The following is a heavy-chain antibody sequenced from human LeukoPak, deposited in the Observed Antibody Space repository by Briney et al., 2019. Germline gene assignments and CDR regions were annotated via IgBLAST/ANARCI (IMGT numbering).Heavy chain of an antibody. D-gene: IGHD3-10*01. CDR1: GFAFSNAW. CDR2: IKSKTDGGTT. CDR3: LRDWYGSGSYWQIWESYFDY. V-gene: IGHV3-15*01. J-gene: IGHJ4*02. Sequence: PGGSLRLSCAASGFAFSNAWMSWVRQAPGKGLEWVGRIKSKTDGGTTDYAAPVKGRFTISRDDSKNTLYLQMNSLKTEDTAVYYCLRDWYGSGSYWQIWESYFDYWGQGTLVTVSS.